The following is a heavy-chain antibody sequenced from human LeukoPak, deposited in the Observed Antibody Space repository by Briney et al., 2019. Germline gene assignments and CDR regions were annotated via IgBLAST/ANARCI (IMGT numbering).Heavy chain of an antibody. CDR1: GFTFSSYW. Sequence: GGSLRLSCAASGFTFSSYWMHWVRRAPGKGLVWVSRINSDGSSTSYADSVKGRFTISRDNAKNTLYLQMNSLRAEDTAVYYCARDRERHWYFDLWGRGTLVTVSS. D-gene: IGHD1-26*01. J-gene: IGHJ2*01. CDR3: ARDRERHWYFDL. CDR2: INSDGSST. V-gene: IGHV3-74*01.